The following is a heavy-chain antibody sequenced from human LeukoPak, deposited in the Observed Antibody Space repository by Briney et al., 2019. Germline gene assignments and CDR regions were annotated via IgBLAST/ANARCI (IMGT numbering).Heavy chain of an antibody. CDR1: GYTFTGYY. CDR2: INPNSGGT. D-gene: IGHD3-10*01. Sequence: ASVKVSCKASGYTFTGYYMHWVRQAPGQGLEWMGWINPNSGGTNYAQKFQGRVTMTRDTSISTAYMELSRLRSDGTAVYYCARGGSGPRGYYYYMDVWGKGTTVTISS. J-gene: IGHJ6*03. CDR3: ARGGSGPRGYYYYMDV. V-gene: IGHV1-2*02.